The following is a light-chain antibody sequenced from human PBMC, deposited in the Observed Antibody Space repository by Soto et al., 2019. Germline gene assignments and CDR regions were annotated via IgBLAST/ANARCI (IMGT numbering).Light chain of an antibody. CDR3: SSYTSISAVV. J-gene: IGLJ2*01. CDR2: DVS. CDR1: SSDVGGYNY. V-gene: IGLV2-14*01. Sequence: QSALTQPASVSGSPGQSITISCTGTSSDVGGYNYVSWYQQHPGKAPKLMIYDVSNRPSGVSNRFSGSKSDNTASLAISGLQAEDEDDYYCSSYTSISAVVFGGGTKLTVL.